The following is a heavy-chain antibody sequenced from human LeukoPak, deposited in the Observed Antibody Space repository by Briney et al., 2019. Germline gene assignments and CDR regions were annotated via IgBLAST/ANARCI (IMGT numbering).Heavy chain of an antibody. V-gene: IGHV3-72*01. D-gene: IGHD2-21*02. Sequence: PGGSLRLSCAPSGFTLNDHYMDWVRQAPGKGLEWVGRIKNKRGSYTADYAASVKGRFTISRDDSQNSLYLQMNSLKTEDTAVYYCGRDTATALDYWGQGTLVTVSS. CDR2: IKNKRGSYTA. CDR1: GFTLNDHY. CDR3: GRDTATALDY. J-gene: IGHJ4*02.